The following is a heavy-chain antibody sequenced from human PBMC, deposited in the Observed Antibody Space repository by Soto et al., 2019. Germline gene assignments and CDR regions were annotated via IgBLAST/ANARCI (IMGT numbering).Heavy chain of an antibody. Sequence: AEVSCKAYRDTLTSYGICWVRQGPGQGLEWMGWINPYNGNTKYAQKLQGRVTMTTDTSTSTAYMELRSLRSDDTAVYYCAREPRLLICFDGLHDWGRGPLFT. CDR3: AREPRLLICFDGLHD. J-gene: IGHJ4*01. CDR2: INPYNGNT. CDR1: RDTLTSYG. V-gene: IGHV1-18*04. D-gene: IGHD3-10*01.